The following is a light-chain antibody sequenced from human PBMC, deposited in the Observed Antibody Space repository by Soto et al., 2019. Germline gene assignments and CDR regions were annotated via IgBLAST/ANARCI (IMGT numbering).Light chain of an antibody. CDR3: QQSYSTTTWT. V-gene: IGKV1-39*01. J-gene: IGKJ1*01. CDR1: QSISSY. CDR2: AAS. Sequence: DIQMTQSPSSLSASVGDRVTITCRASQSISSYLNWYQQKPGKAPKLLIYAASSLQSGVPSRFSGSGSGTGFTLTISSLQPEDFATYYCQQSYSTTTWTFGQGTKVEIK.